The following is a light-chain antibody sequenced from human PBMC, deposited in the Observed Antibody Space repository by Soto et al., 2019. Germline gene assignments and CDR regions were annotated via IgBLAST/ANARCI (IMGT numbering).Light chain of an antibody. CDR1: HSVRSSY. J-gene: IGKJ1*01. CDR2: GAS. Sequence: EIVLTQSPGTLSFSPGERATLSCRASHSVRSSYLAWYQQKPGQAPRLLIYGASSRATDIPDRFSGSGSGTDFTLTISRLEPEDFAIYYCQQYGSSRPTFGQGTKVDIK. V-gene: IGKV3-20*01. CDR3: QQYGSSRPT.